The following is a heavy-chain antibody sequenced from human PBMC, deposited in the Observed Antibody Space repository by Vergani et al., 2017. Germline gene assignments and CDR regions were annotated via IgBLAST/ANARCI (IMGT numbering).Heavy chain of an antibody. V-gene: IGHV1-58*01. J-gene: IGHJ1*01. CDR1: GFTFTSSA. CDR2: IVVGSGNT. Sequence: QMQLVQSGPEVKKPGTSVKVSCKASGFTFTSSAGQGVRQAGGQRLEWIGWIVVGSGNTNYAQKFQERVTITRDMSTSTAYMELSSLRSEDTAVYYCAAVVGTGPTHFQHWGQGTLVTVSS. D-gene: IGHD1-1*01. CDR3: AAVVGTGPTHFQH.